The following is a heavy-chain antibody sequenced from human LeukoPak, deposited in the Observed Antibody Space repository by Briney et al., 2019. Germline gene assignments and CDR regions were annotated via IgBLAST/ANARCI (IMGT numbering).Heavy chain of an antibody. CDR2: IYYSGST. CDR1: GGSVSSGSYY. Sequence: SETLSLTCTVSGGSVSSGSYYWSWIRQPPGKGLEWIGYIYYSGSTNYNPSLKSRVTISADTSKNQFSLRLSSVTAADTAVYYCAREVIEDWFDPWGQGTLVTVSS. V-gene: IGHV4-61*01. D-gene: IGHD2/OR15-2a*01. J-gene: IGHJ5*02. CDR3: AREVIEDWFDP.